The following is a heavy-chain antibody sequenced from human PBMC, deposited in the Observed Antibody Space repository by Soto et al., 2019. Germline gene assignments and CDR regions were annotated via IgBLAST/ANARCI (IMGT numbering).Heavy chain of an antibody. Sequence: GGSLRLSCAASGFTFSNAWMSWVRQAPGKGLEYVSSISTNGGSTHYADSVKGRFTISRDNAKNSLYLQMNSLRDEDTAVYYCARTNYAIFDYWGQGTLVTVSS. V-gene: IGHV3-64*04. CDR3: ARTNYAIFDY. D-gene: IGHD4-4*01. CDR2: ISTNGGST. J-gene: IGHJ4*02. CDR1: GFTFSNAW.